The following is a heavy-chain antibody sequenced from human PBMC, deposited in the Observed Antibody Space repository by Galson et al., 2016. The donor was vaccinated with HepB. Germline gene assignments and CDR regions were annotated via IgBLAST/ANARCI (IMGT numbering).Heavy chain of an antibody. V-gene: IGHV3-53*01. CDR2: IYSGGAT. CDR1: GSSISTYT. Sequence: SCAVSGSSISTYTMNWVRQPPGKGLEWVSIIYSGGATYYAVSVEGRFTISRDNSKNTLYLQMNSLRGEDTAVYFCARDKGIVGGHEFWGQGTLVTVSS. D-gene: IGHD1-26*01. CDR3: ARDKGIVGGHEF. J-gene: IGHJ4*02.